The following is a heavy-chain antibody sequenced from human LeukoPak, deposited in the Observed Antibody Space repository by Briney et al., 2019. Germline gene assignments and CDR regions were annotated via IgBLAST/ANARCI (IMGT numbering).Heavy chain of an antibody. CDR3: ARPSGYYDYDAFDI. J-gene: IGHJ3*02. V-gene: IGHV3-21*05. CDR1: GFTFSSYS. Sequence: GGSLRLSCAASGFTFSSYSMNWVRQAPGKGLEWVSYISSSSSYIYYADSVKGRFTISRDNAKNSLYLQMNSLRAEDTAVYYCARPSGYYDYDAFDIWGQGTMVTVSS. CDR2: ISSSSSYI. D-gene: IGHD3-22*01.